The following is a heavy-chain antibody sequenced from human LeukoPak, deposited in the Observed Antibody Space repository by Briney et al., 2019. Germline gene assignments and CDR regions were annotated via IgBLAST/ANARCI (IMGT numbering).Heavy chain of an antibody. CDR1: GGSISSGSYY. J-gene: IGHJ3*02. CDR3: ARVPLTGDDGGDAFDI. V-gene: IGHV4-61*02. CDR2: IYTSGST. Sequence: PSETLSLTCTVSGGSISSGSYYWSWIRQPAGKGLEWIGRIYTSGSTNYNPSLKSRVTISVDTSKNQFSLKLSSVTAADTAVYYCARVPLTGDDGGDAFDIWGQGTMVTVSS. D-gene: IGHD7-27*01.